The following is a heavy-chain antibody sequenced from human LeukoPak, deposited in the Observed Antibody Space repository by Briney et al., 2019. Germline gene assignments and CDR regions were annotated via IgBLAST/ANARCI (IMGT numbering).Heavy chain of an antibody. J-gene: IGHJ4*02. V-gene: IGHV3-9*01. D-gene: IGHD3-22*01. CDR1: GFTFDDYA. CDR3: AKGAYYYDSSGYYPFDY. Sequence: GGSLRLSCAASGFTFDDYAMHWVRQAPGKGLEWVSGISWNSGSIGYADSVKGRFTISRDNARNSLYLQMNSLRAEDTALYYCAKGAYYYDSSGYYPFDYWGQGTLVTVSS. CDR2: ISWNSGSI.